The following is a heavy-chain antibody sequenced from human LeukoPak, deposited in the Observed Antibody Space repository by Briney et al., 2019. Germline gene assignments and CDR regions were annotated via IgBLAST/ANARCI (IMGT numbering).Heavy chain of an antibody. CDR1: GFTFSSYA. J-gene: IGHJ5*02. CDR2: ISGSGGST. CDR3: AKVVDGQWLVRGWFDP. V-gene: IGHV3-23*01. Sequence: GGSLRLSCAASGFTFSSYAMSWVRQAPGKGLEWVSAISGSGGSTYYADSVKGRFTISRDNSKNTLYLQMNSLRAEDTAVYYCAKVVDGQWLVRGWFDPWGQGTLVTVSS. D-gene: IGHD6-19*01.